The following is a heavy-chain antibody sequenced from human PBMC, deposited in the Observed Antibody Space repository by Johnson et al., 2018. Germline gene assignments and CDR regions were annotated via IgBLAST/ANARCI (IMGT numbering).Heavy chain of an antibody. CDR3: TSEGH. J-gene: IGHJ1*01. V-gene: IGHV3-73*01. Sequence: VQLLESGGGVVQPGGSLRLSCAASGFTFSSYDMHWVRQASGKGLEWVGRIRSKANSYATAYAASVKGRFTISSDDSKNTAYLQMNSLKTEDTAVYYCTSEGHWGQGTLVTVSS. CDR1: GFTFSSYD. CDR2: IRSKANSYAT.